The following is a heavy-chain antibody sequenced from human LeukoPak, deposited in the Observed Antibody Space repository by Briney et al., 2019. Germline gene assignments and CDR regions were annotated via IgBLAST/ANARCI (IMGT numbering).Heavy chain of an antibody. CDR3: ARGPDSGYDLGRPYYFDY. D-gene: IGHD5-12*01. V-gene: IGHV4-30-4*01. J-gene: IGHJ4*02. CDR2: TYYSGST. CDR1: GGSISSGDYY. Sequence: SETLSLTCTVSGGSISSGDYYWSWIRQPPGKGLEWIGYTYYSGSTYYNPSLKSRVTISVDTSKNQFSLKLSSVTAADTAVYYCARGPDSGYDLGRPYYFDYWGQGTLVTVSS.